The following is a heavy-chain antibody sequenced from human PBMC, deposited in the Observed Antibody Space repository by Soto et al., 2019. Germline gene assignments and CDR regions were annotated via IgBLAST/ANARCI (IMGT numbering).Heavy chain of an antibody. CDR2: INHSGST. J-gene: IGHJ6*02. D-gene: IGHD3-3*01. Sequence: ETLSLTCAVYGGSFSGYYWSWIRQPPGKGLEWNGEINHSGSTNYNPSLKSRVTISVDTSKNQFSLKLSSVTAADTAVYYCARGLKPNITYYDFWSGLGYYYYGMDVWGQGTTVTVSS. CDR1: GGSFSGYY. CDR3: ARGLKPNITYYDFWSGLGYYYYGMDV. V-gene: IGHV4-34*01.